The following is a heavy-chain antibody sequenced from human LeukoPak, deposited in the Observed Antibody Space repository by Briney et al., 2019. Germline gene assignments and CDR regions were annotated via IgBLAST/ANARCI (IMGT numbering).Heavy chain of an antibody. V-gene: IGHV1-3*01. Sequence: ASVKVSCKASGYTFTSYAMHWVRQAPGQRLEWMGLINAGYGNTKYSQKFQGRVTITRDTSASTAYMELSSLRSEDTAVYYCAREGYWGAHMDWGQGTLVTVSS. CDR2: INAGYGNT. CDR3: AREGYWGAHMD. D-gene: IGHD7-27*01. J-gene: IGHJ4*02. CDR1: GYTFTSYA.